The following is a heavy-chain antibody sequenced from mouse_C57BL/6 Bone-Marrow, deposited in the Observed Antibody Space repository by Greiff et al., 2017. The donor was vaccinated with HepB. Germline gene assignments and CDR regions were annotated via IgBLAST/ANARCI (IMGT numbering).Heavy chain of an antibody. D-gene: IGHD1-2*01. V-gene: IGHV1-55*01. CDR3: ARSGPLRRYFGH. J-gene: IGHJ2*01. CDR2: IYPGSGST. CDR1: GYTFTSYW. Sequence: QVQLQQPGAELVKPGASVKMSCKASGYTFTSYWITWVKQRPGQGLEWIGDIYPGSGSTNYNEKFKSKATLTVDTSTSTTYMPLSSLTSEDSAVYYSARSGPLRRYFGHWGQGHTLTVSS.